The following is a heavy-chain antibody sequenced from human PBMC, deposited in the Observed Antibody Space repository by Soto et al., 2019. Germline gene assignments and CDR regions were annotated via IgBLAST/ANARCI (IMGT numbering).Heavy chain of an antibody. D-gene: IGHD6-13*01. CDR3: ARRGPGTYFDY. CDR2: ISYDGSSK. CDR1: GFSFSNYG. V-gene: IGHV3-30*03. J-gene: IGHJ4*02. Sequence: PGXSLRLSCAASGFSFSNYGMYWVRQAPVKGLEWVAFISYDGSSKFYADSVKGRFTISRDNSRNTLFLQMNSLRTEDTAVYYCARRGPGTYFDYWGQGTLVTVSS.